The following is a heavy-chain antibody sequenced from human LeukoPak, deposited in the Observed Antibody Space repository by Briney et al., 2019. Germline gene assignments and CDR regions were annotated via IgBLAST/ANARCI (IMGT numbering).Heavy chain of an antibody. D-gene: IGHD6-19*01. V-gene: IGHV3-30*02. CDR3: AKRSRTSIAVLPFSYMDV. J-gene: IGHJ6*03. Sequence: PGGSLRLSCAASGFTFSSYAMHWVRQAPGKGLEWVAFIRYDGSNKYYADSVKGRFTISRDNSKNTLYLQMNSLRAEDTAVYYCAKRSRTSIAVLPFSYMDVWGKGTTVTISS. CDR1: GFTFSSYA. CDR2: IRYDGSNK.